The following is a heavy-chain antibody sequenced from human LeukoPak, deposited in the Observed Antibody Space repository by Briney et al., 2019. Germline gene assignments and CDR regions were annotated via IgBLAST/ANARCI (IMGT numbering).Heavy chain of an antibody. V-gene: IGHV3-21*01. D-gene: IGHD5-18*01. CDR2: ISSSSSYI. CDR3: ASATRGYSYVPLNYFDY. Sequence: PGGSLRLSCAASGFTFSSYSMNWVRQAPGKGLKWVSSISSSSSYIYYADSVKGRFTISRDNAKNSLYLQMNSLRAEDTAVYYCASATRGYSYVPLNYFDYWGQGTLVTVSS. J-gene: IGHJ4*02. CDR1: GFTFSSYS.